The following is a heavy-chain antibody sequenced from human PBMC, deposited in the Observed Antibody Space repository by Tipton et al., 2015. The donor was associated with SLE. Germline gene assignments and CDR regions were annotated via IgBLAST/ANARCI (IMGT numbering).Heavy chain of an antibody. V-gene: IGHV1-69*05. Sequence: QLVQSGPEVKKPGSSVKVSCKASGGTFSSYAISWVRQAPGQGLEWMGGIIPIFGTANYAQKFQGRVTITTDESTSTAYMELSSLRSEDTAVYYCARGVGYCSSISCYVDAFDIWGQGTMVTVSS. CDR3: ARGVGYCSSISCYVDAFDI. CDR1: GGTFSSYA. J-gene: IGHJ3*02. CDR2: IIPIFGTA. D-gene: IGHD2-2*01.